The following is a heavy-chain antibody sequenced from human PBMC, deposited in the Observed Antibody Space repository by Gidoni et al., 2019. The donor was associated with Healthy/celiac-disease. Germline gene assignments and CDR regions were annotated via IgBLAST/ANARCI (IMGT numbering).Heavy chain of an antibody. D-gene: IGHD3-10*01. Sequence: QLQLQESGPGLVKPSETLSLTCTVSGGSISSSSYYWGWIRQPPGKGLEWIGSIYYSGSTYYNPSLKSRVTISVDTSKNQFSLKLSSVTAADTAVYYCARVGPLWFGELADYWGQGTLVTVSS. CDR2: IYYSGST. J-gene: IGHJ4*02. CDR3: ARVGPLWFGELADY. V-gene: IGHV4-39*07. CDR1: GGSISSSSYY.